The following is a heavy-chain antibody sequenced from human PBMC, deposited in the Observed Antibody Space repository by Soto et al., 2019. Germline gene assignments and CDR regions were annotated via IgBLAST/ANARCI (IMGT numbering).Heavy chain of an antibody. CDR1: GFTFSSYS. J-gene: IGHJ4*02. V-gene: IGHV3-21*01. Sequence: EVQLVESGGGLVKPGGYLRLSCAASGFTFSSYSRNWVRQAPGKGLEWVSSISSSSSYIYYADSVKGRFTISRDNAKNSLYLQMNSLRAEDTAVYYCARVFAGCGGDCYSPDYWGQGTLVTVSS. CDR2: ISSSSSYI. D-gene: IGHD2-21*02. CDR3: ARVFAGCGGDCYSPDY.